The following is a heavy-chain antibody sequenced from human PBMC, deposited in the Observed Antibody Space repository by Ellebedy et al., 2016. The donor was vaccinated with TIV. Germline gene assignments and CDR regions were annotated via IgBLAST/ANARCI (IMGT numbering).Heavy chain of an antibody. CDR1: GVSISSSGYY. Sequence: SETLSLTCTVSGVSISSSGYYWGWVRQTPGRGLEWIGSVHYSGTTYYNPSLKSRVTISRDTSKNQFSLNLSSVTATDTSVYYCARHLHNHYYDQWGRGALVTVSS. J-gene: IGHJ4*02. V-gene: IGHV4-39*01. CDR3: ARHLHNHYYDQ. D-gene: IGHD1-1*01. CDR2: VHYSGTT.